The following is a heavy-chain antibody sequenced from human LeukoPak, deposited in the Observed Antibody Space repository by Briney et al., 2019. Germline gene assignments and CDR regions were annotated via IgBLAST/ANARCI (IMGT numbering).Heavy chain of an antibody. J-gene: IGHJ4*02. Sequence: SETLSLTCTVSGGSISSYYWSWIRQPAGKGLEWIGRIYSTGSANYNPSLKSRVTMSVDTSENQFSLKLSSVTAEDTAVYYCARDPGYYDSSGYYDYWGQGTLVTVSS. CDR3: ARDPGYYDSSGYYDY. CDR1: GGSISSYY. V-gene: IGHV4-4*07. D-gene: IGHD3-22*01. CDR2: IYSTGSA.